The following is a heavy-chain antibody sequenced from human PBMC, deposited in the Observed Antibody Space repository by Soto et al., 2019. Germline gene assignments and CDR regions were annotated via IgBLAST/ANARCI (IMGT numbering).Heavy chain of an antibody. Sequence: ASVKVSCKASGYIFTNYGISWVRQAPGQGLEWMGWISAYNGNTNYVQKLQGRVTMTTDTSTSTAYMELRSLRSDDTAVYYCARESGLRFLEWSILDYWGQGTLVTVST. CDR1: GYIFTNYG. CDR3: ARESGLRFLEWSILDY. D-gene: IGHD3-3*01. CDR2: ISAYNGNT. J-gene: IGHJ4*02. V-gene: IGHV1-18*01.